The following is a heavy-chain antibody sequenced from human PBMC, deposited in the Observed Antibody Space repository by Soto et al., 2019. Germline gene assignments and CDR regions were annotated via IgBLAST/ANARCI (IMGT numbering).Heavy chain of an antibody. Sequence: GASVKVSCKASGYSFTSNDIYWVRQATGQGLEWMGWMNPNSGNTGYAQKFQGRVTMTRNTSTTTAYMEVSSLRPEDTAMYYCVRDSPIGSAFSGHDDIDSWGQGTLVTVSS. CDR3: VRDSPIGSAFSGHDDIDS. D-gene: IGHD5-12*01. V-gene: IGHV1-8*01. J-gene: IGHJ4*02. CDR2: MNPNSGNT. CDR1: GYSFTSND.